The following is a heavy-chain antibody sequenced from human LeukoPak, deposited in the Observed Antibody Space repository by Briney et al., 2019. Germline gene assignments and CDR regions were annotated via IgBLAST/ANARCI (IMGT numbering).Heavy chain of an antibody. D-gene: IGHD2-2*02. CDR2: IIPIFGTA. Sequence: ASVKVSCKASGGTFSSYAISWVRQAPGQGLEWMGGIIPIFGTANYAQKFQGRVTTTTDESTSTAYMELSSLRSEDTAVYYCARSLGYCSSTSCYNFDYWGQGTLVTVSS. CDR3: ARSLGYCSSTSCYNFDY. J-gene: IGHJ4*02. CDR1: GGTFSSYA. V-gene: IGHV1-69*05.